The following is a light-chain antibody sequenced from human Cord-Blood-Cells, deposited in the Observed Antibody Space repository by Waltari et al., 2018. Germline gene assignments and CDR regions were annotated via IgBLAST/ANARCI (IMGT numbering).Light chain of an antibody. CDR1: GVELGSYNL. Sequence: SARTRPASVSGPPGQSIPISSTGTGVELGSYNLVSWYQQHPGKAPKLMIYEGSKRPSGVSNRFSGSKSGNTASLTISGLQAEDEADYYCCSYAGSSTWVFGGGTKLTVL. CDR2: EGS. CDR3: CSYAGSSTWV. J-gene: IGLJ3*02. V-gene: IGLV2-23*01.